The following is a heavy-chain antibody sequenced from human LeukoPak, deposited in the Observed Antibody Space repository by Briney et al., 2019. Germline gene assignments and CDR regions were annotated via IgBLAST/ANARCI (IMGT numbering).Heavy chain of an antibody. D-gene: IGHD3-22*01. Sequence: GGSLRLSCQASGFTFYMYAMSWVRQAPGKGLEWVASMCGTAGCTFYPDSVQGRFTVSRDNSKNALYLRMDSLTPAHEAIYYCAKDRPNFHENSGHYYRRDGDSWGQGPVVTLFS. V-gene: IGHV3-23*01. CDR2: MCGTAGCT. J-gene: IGHJ4*02. CDR1: GFTFYMYA. CDR3: AKDRPNFHENSGHYYRRDGDS.